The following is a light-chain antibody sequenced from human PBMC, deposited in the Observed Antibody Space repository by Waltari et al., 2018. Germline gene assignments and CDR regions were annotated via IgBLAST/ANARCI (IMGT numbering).Light chain of an antibody. V-gene: IGKV1-39*01. CDR1: RTISTY. J-gene: IGKJ4*01. CDR3: QQSYTTLT. CDR2: FAS. Sequence: DIQMTQSPSSLSASVGDTVTISCRASRTISTYLNWYQQKPGEAPELLIYFASTLQGGVPSRFSGSGSGTDFTLTISSLQPEDFATYYCQQSYTTLTFGGGTRVDLK.